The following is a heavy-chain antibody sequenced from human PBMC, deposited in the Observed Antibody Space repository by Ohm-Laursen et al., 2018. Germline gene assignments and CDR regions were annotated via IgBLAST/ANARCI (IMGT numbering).Heavy chain of an antibody. CDR1: GDSISSYY. CDR3: AKVARGPAPSGSYNNWFDP. V-gene: IGHV4-59*01. J-gene: IGHJ5*02. D-gene: IGHD1-26*01. Sequence: SETLSLTCTVSGDSISSYYWSWIRQPPGKGLEWIGYIYNRGTTKYDPSLKSRVTMSVDTSNNQFSLRLSSVTAADTAVYYCAKVARGPAPSGSYNNWFDPWGQGTLVTVSS. CDR2: IYNRGTT.